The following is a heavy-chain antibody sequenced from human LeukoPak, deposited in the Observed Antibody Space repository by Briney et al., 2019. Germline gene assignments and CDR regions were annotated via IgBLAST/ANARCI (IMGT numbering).Heavy chain of an antibody. V-gene: IGHV4-39*01. J-gene: IGHJ5*02. D-gene: IGHD3-3*01. CDR1: GDSVSRSDSY. Sequence: SETLSLTCSVSGDSVSRSDSYWDWIRQPPGKGLGWIGTIYYSGRTYYSPSLKSRVTLSVDTSKNQFSLKLSSVTAADTAVYYCARHDFWSGYSINWFDPWGQGTLVTVSS. CDR3: ARHDFWSGYSINWFDP. CDR2: IYYSGRT.